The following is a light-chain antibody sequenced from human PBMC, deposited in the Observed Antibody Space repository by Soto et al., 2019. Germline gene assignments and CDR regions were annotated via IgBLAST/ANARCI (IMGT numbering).Light chain of an antibody. J-gene: IGLJ2*01. Sequence: QSVLTQPPSVSGSPGQSVTISCTGTSSDVGAYDRVSWYQQPPGTAPRVIIYDVSNRPSGVPDRFSGSKSGNTASLTISGLLPEDEAEYYCSSFTTGTTLVFGGGTKLTVL. CDR3: SSFTTGTTLV. CDR2: DVS. CDR1: SSDVGAYDR. V-gene: IGLV2-18*02.